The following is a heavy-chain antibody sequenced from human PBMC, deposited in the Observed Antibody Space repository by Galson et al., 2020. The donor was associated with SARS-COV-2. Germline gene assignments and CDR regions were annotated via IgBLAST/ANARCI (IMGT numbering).Heavy chain of an antibody. D-gene: IGHD1-26*01. CDR3: AKERSITSSGSAFQY. J-gene: IGHJ4*02. V-gene: IGHV3-23*01. CDR1: GFTFSRYA. CDR2: VGGTATSI. Sequence: GGSLRLSCATSGFTFSRYAMTWVRQTPGKGLEWVSSVGGTATSIYYAASVKGRFTISRDDSRNTVHLQMNSLRVEDTAIYYCAKERSITSSGSAFQYWGLGMLVTVS.